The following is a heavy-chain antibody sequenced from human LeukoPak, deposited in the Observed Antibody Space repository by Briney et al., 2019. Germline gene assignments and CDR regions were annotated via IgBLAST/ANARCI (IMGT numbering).Heavy chain of an antibody. J-gene: IGHJ6*02. D-gene: IGHD3-9*01. CDR3: ARGLPYDILTGYSYYYYGMDV. V-gene: IGHV4-34*01. Sequence: SETLSLTCAVYGGSFSGYYWSWIRQPPGKGLEWIGEINHSGSTNYNPSLKSQVTISVDTSKNQFSLKLSSVTAADTAVYYCARGLPYDILTGYSYYYYGMDVWGQGTTVTVSS. CDR2: INHSGST. CDR1: GGSFSGYY.